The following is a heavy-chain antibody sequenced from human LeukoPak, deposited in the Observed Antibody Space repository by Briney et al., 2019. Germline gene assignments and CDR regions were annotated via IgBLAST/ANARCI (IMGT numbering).Heavy chain of an antibody. D-gene: IGHD2-15*01. V-gene: IGHV3-20*01. CDR2: INWNGGST. J-gene: IGHJ4*02. CDR3: ARDGPYCSGGSCYFDY. CDR1: GGSFSGYY. Sequence: ETLSLTCAVYGGSFSGYYWSWVRQAPGKGLEWVSGINWNGGSTGYADSVKGRFAISRDNAKNSLYLQMNSLRAEDTALYHCARDGPYCSGGSCYFDYWGQGTLVTVSS.